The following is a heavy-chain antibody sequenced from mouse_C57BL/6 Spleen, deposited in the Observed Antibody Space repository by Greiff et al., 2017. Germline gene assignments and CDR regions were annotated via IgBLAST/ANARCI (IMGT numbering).Heavy chain of an antibody. CDR1: GYTFTSYW. V-gene: IGHV1-55*01. CDR2: IYPGSGST. J-gene: IGHJ4*01. D-gene: IGHD1-1*01. Sequence: VQLQQPGAELVKPGASVKMSCKASGYTFTSYWLTWVKQRPGQGLEWIGDIYPGSGSTNYNEKFKSKATLTVDTSSSTAYMQLSSLTSEDSAVYYCARDYYGSSYDYYAMDYWGQGTSVTVSS. CDR3: ARDYYGSSYDYYAMDY.